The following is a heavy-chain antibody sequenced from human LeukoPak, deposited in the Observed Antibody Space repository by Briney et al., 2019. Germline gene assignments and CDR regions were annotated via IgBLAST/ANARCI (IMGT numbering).Heavy chain of an antibody. V-gene: IGHV3-66*02. Sequence: GGSLRLSCAASGFTVSSNYMSWVRQAPGKGLKWVSVIYSGGSTYYADSVKGRFTISRDNSKNTLYLPMNSLRAEDTAVYYCAREFGDSSGYLFDYWGQGTLVTVSS. D-gene: IGHD3-22*01. CDR3: AREFGDSSGYLFDY. CDR2: IYSGGST. CDR1: GFTVSSNY. J-gene: IGHJ4*02.